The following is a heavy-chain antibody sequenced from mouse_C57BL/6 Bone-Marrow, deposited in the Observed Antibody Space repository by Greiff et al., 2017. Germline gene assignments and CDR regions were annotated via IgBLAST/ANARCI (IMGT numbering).Heavy chain of an antibody. V-gene: IGHV6-6*01. D-gene: IGHD3-2*02. CDR1: GFTFSDAW. J-gene: IGHJ3*01. Sequence: EVQLQESGGGLVQPGGSMKLSCAASGFTFSDAWMDWVRQSPEKGLEWVAEIRNKANNHATYYAESVKGRFTISRDDSKSSVYLQMNSLRAEDTGIYYCTGAAQGKAWFAYWGQGTLVTVSA. CDR2: IRNKANNHAT. CDR3: TGAAQGKAWFAY.